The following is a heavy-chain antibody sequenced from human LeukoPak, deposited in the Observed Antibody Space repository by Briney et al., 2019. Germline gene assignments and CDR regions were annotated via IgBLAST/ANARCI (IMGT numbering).Heavy chain of an antibody. V-gene: IGHV3-48*03. CDR3: ARGQGIVVVPAAKAVAGTNYYFDY. CDR2: IHNSGSSI. D-gene: IGHD2-2*01. CDR1: GFILSNYE. J-gene: IGHJ4*02. Sequence: GGSLRLSCAASGFILSNYEMNWVRQAPGKELEWVSYIHNSGSSIYYADSVKGRFTISRDNSKNTLYLQMNSLRAEDTAVYYCARGQGIVVVPAAKAVAGTNYYFDYWGQGTLVTVSS.